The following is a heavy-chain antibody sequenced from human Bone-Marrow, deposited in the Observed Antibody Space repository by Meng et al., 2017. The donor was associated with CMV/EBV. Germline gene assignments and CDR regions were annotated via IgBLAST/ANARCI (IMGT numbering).Heavy chain of an antibody. CDR3: AARIHILRVNTQDLFSGEAFDI. CDR1: GFTFTSSS. D-gene: IGHD2-15*01. J-gene: IGHJ3*02. Sequence: SVKVSCKASGFTFTSSSVQWVRQARGQRLEWIGWIVVGSGNTNYAQKFQERVTITRDMSTSTAYMELSSLRSEDTAVYYCAARIHILRVNTQDLFSGEAFDIWGQGTMVTVSS. V-gene: IGHV1-58*01. CDR2: IVVGSGNT.